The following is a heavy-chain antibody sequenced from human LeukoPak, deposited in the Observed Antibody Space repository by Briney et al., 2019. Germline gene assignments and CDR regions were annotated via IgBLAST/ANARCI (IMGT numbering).Heavy chain of an antibody. CDR1: GITLSNYA. J-gene: IGHJ4*02. D-gene: IGHD3-22*01. Sequence: GGSLRLSCAVSGITLSNYAMSLVRQAPGKGLEWVAGISGSGGGTHYADSVKGRFTISRDNPKNTLYLQMNNLRAGDTAVYFWAKRGVVIRVILVGFHKEAYYFDSWGQGALVTVSS. CDR2: ISGSGGGT. CDR3: AKRGVVIRVILVGFHKEAYYFDS. V-gene: IGHV3-23*01.